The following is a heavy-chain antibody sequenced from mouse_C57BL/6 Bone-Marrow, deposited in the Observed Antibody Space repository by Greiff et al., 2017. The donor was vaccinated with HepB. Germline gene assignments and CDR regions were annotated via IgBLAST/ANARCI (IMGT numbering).Heavy chain of an antibody. CDR1: GFNIKDDY. CDR3: TTRITTVVATGPFDY. D-gene: IGHD1-1*01. V-gene: IGHV14-4*01. CDR2: IDPENGDT. J-gene: IGHJ2*01. Sequence: EVKLMESGAELVRPGASVKLSCTASGFNIKDDYMHWVKQRPEQGLEWIGWIDPENGDTEYASKFQGKATITADTSSNTAYLQLSSLTSEDTAVYYCTTRITTVVATGPFDYWGQGTTLTVSS.